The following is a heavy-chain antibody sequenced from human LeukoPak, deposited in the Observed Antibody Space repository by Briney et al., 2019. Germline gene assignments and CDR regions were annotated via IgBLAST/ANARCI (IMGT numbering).Heavy chain of an antibody. V-gene: IGHV3-7*01. J-gene: IGHJ6*03. CDR1: GFTFSSYW. D-gene: IGHD1/OR15-1a*01. CDR3: ARVRREMKRSLGRTTEYSYYYYMDV. CDR2: IKHDGSEK. Sequence: PGGSLRLSCAASGFTFSSYWMSWVRQAPGKGLEWVANIKHDGSEKYYIDSVKGRFTISRDNAKNSAYLQMNRLRAEDTAVYYCARVRREMKRSLGRTTEYSYYYYMDVWGKGTTVTVSS.